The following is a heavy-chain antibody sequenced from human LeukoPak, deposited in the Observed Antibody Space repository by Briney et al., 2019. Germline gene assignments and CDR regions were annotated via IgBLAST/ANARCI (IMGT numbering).Heavy chain of an antibody. J-gene: IGHJ4*02. Sequence: PSETLSLTCTVSGGSISSNNYYWGWIRQPPGKGLEWIGSIYYSGTTYYNPSLKSRVTISVDTSKNQFSLKLSSVTAADTAVYYCARGLWFGDENPPYFDYWGQGTLVTVSS. D-gene: IGHD3-10*01. CDR3: ARGLWFGDENPPYFDY. CDR2: IYYSGTT. V-gene: IGHV4-39*07. CDR1: GGSISSNNYY.